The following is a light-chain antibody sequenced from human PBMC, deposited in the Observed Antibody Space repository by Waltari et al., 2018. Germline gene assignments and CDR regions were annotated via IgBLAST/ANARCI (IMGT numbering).Light chain of an antibody. CDR3: QQYGGSQGYT. CDR2: GAS. J-gene: IGKJ2*01. CDR1: QSVSSSY. V-gene: IGKV3-20*01. Sequence: EIVLTQSPGTLSLSPGERATLSCRASQSVSSSYLARYQQKPGQAPRPLSYGASSRATGIPDRFSGSGSGTDFTLTISRLEPEDFAVYYCQQYGGSQGYTFGQGTKLEIK.